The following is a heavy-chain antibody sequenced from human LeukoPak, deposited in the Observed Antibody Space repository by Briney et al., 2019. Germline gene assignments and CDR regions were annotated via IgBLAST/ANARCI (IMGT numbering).Heavy chain of an antibody. Sequence: GGALRLSCAASGFTFSTFAMSWVRQAPGKGLEWVSAISGSGGGTYYADPVKGRLTISRDNSKKTLYLQMSSLRAEDTAVYYCAKAFSAYENWPPNWFDPWGQGTLVTVSS. CDR3: AKAFSAYENWPPNWFDP. CDR2: ISGSGGGT. J-gene: IGHJ5*02. V-gene: IGHV3-23*01. CDR1: GFTFSTFA. D-gene: IGHD5-12*01.